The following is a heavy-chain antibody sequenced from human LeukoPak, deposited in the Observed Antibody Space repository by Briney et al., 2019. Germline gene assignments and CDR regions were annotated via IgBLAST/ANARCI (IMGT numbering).Heavy chain of an antibody. J-gene: IGHJ6*02. CDR1: GFTFSSNY. Sequence: GGSLRLSCAASGFTFSSNYMSWVRQAPGKGLEWVSVIYSGGSTYYADSVKGRFTISRHNSKNMLYLQMNSLRAEDTAVYYCASSTYYDILTGYSLYYYYGMDVWGQGTTVTVSS. CDR2: IYSGGST. D-gene: IGHD3-9*01. V-gene: IGHV3-53*04. CDR3: ASSTYYDILTGYSLYYYYGMDV.